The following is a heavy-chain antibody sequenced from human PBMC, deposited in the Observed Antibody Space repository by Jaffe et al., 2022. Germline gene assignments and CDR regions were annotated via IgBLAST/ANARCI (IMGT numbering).Heavy chain of an antibody. CDR1: GYTFTGYY. V-gene: IGHV1-2*06. CDR3: AIHNYLYDYIWGSYRHALDY. Sequence: QVQLVQSGAEVKKPGASVKVSCKASGYTFTGYYMHWVRQAPGQGLEWMGRINPNSGGTNYAQKFQGRVTMTRDTSISTAYMELSRLRSDDTAVYYCAIHNYLYDYIWGSYRHALDYWGQGTLVTVSS. CDR2: INPNSGGT. J-gene: IGHJ4*02. D-gene: IGHD3-16*02.